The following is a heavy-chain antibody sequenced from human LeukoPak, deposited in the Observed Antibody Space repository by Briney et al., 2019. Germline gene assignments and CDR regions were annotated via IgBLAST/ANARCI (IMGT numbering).Heavy chain of an antibody. CDR1: GYTFTGYY. Sequence: GASEKVSCKASGYTFTGYYMHWVRQAPGQGLEWMGWINPNSGGTNYAQKFQGRVTMTRDTSISTAYMELSRLRSDDTAVYYCARDAPPLGPGGNWFDPWGQGTLVTVSS. CDR2: INPNSGGT. D-gene: IGHD1-1*01. V-gene: IGHV1-2*02. J-gene: IGHJ5*02. CDR3: ARDAPPLGPGGNWFDP.